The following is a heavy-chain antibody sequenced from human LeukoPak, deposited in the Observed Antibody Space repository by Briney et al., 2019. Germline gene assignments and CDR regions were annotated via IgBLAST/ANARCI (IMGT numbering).Heavy chain of an antibody. CDR3: AGLVGRYSSGLYYYYFDY. Sequence: SETLSLTCTVSGDSINSLDLWSWVRQPPGKGLEWIGEMYLSGTTHSNPSVKSRVTISIDKSKNQFFLNLSSVTAADTAAYYCAGLVGRYSSGLYYYYFDYWGQGTLVTVSS. CDR2: MYLSGTT. J-gene: IGHJ4*02. V-gene: IGHV4-4*02. D-gene: IGHD3-22*01. CDR1: GDSINSLDL.